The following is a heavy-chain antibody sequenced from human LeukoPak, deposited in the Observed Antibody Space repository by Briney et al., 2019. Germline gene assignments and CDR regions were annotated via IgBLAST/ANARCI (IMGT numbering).Heavy chain of an antibody. Sequence: SETLSLTCTVSGGSVSSGSFYWSWLRQPPGKGLEWIGYINYNGDTNYNPSLKSRVFISVDTSNNQFSLNLNSVTAADTAVYYCAREEMITTVDYWGQGTLVTVSS. CDR1: GGSVSSGSFY. V-gene: IGHV4-61*01. CDR3: AREEMITTVDY. CDR2: INYNGDT. D-gene: IGHD5-24*01. J-gene: IGHJ4*02.